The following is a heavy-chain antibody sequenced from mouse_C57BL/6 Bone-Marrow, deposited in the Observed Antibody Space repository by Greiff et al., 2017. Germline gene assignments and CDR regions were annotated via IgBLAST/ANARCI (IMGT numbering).Heavy chain of an antibody. CDR1: GYTFTDYY. V-gene: IGHV1-26*01. Sequence: VQLQQSGPELVKPGASVKISCKASGYTFTDYYMNWVKQSHGKSLEWIGDINPNNGGTSYNQKFKGKATLTVDKSSSTAYMELRSLTSEDSAVXYCAKKLYWGQGTLVTVSA. CDR2: INPNNGGT. J-gene: IGHJ3*01. CDR3: AKKLY.